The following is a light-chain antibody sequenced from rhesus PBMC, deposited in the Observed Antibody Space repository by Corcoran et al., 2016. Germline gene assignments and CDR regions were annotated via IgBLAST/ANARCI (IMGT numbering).Light chain of an antibody. J-gene: IGKJ2*01. Sequence: DIQMTQSPSALSASVGDRVTISCRASHNIYNNLAWYQQKPGKAPKLLISTASSLQTGIPSRFSGSGSGTDFTLNISSLQPEDSAAYYCQHYYDNPYSFGQGTKVEIK. CDR1: HNIYNN. CDR3: QHYYDNPYS. CDR2: TAS. V-gene: IGKV1S8*01.